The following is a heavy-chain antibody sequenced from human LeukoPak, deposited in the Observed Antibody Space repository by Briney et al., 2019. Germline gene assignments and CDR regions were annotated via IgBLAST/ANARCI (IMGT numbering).Heavy chain of an antibody. Sequence: SETPSLTCTVSGGSISGYYWSWIWQPPGKGLEWIGYISYSGSTNYNPSLKSRVSISVDTSKNQLSLNLNSVTAADTAVFYCARHGSGWSFDYWGQGTLVTVSS. CDR1: GGSISGYY. CDR3: ARHGSGWSFDY. CDR2: ISYSGST. D-gene: IGHD6-19*01. J-gene: IGHJ4*02. V-gene: IGHV4-59*08.